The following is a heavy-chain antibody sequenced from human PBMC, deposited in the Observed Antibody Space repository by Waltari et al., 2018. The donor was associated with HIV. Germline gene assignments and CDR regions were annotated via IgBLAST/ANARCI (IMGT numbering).Heavy chain of an antibody. Sequence: QVQLQESGPGLVKPSETLSLTCAVSGYSISSGYSWGWIRQPPGKGLEWIGSIYHSGSTYYNPSLKSRVTISVDTSKNQFSLKLSSVTAADTAVYYCARDLNIVVVVAAYWYFDLWGRGTLVTVSS. D-gene: IGHD2-15*01. J-gene: IGHJ2*01. CDR2: IYHSGST. V-gene: IGHV4-38-2*02. CDR3: ARDLNIVVVVAAYWYFDL. CDR1: GYSISSGYS.